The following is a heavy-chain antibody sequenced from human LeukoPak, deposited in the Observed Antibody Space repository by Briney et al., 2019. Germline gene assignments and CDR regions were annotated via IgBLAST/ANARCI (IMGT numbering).Heavy chain of an antibody. J-gene: IGHJ4*02. V-gene: IGHV3-7*01. CDR3: ASGPYYFGSGLAY. CDR1: GLTFSSYW. Sequence: GGSLRLSCAASGLTFSSYWMTWVRQAPGKGLEWVANIKQDGSEKYYVDSVKGRFTISRDNAKSSLYLQMNSLRADDTAVYYCASGPYYFGSGLAYWGQGTLVTVSS. CDR2: IKQDGSEK. D-gene: IGHD3-10*01.